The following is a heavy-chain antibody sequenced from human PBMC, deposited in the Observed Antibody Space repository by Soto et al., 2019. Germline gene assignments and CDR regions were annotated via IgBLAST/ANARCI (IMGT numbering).Heavy chain of an antibody. V-gene: IGHV3-30-3*01. Sequence: GGSLRLSCAASRFSFFTSTMHWVRQAPGKGLEWVAVLSSDRNSEFYTDSVKGRFTISRDNFKDTLYLQMNSLRDEDTAVYYCARDFQYYFDYWGQGTLVTVSS. CDR3: ARDFQYYFDY. J-gene: IGHJ4*02. CDR2: LSSDRNSE. CDR1: RFSFFTST.